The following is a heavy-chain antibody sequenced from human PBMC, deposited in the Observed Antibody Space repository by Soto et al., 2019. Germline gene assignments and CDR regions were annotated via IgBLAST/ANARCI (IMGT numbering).Heavy chain of an antibody. V-gene: IGHV1-69*06. CDR1: GGTFSSYA. Sequence: EAPVKVSCKASGGTFSSYAIRWVRQAPVQGLDWMGGIIPIFGTANYAQKFQGRVTITADKSTSTAYMELSSLRSEDTAVYYCARYCSSTSCYVRYYYGMDVWGQGTTVTVSS. CDR2: IIPIFGTA. D-gene: IGHD2-2*01. J-gene: IGHJ6*02. CDR3: ARYCSSTSCYVRYYYGMDV.